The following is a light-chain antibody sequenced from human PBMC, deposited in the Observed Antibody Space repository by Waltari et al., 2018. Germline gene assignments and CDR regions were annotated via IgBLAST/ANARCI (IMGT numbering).Light chain of an antibody. CDR2: LGS. V-gene: IGKV2-28*01. CDR3: MQILQPART. CDR1: QSLLHSNGYNY. J-gene: IGKJ2*01. Sequence: DILMTQSPLSLPVTPGEPASISCRSSQSLLHSNGYNYLDWYLQKPGQSPQVLIYLGSNRASGVPDMFSGSGSGTDFTLNISRVEAEDVGVYYCMQILQPARTFGQGTRLEIK.